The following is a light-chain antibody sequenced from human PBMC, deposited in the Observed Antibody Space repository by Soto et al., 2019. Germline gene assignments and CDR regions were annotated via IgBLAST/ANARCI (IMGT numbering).Light chain of an antibody. V-gene: IGLV2-14*03. Sequence: QSVLTQPASVSGSPGQSITISCTGTSSDVGGYNYVSWYQQHPGKVPKLMIFDVGNRPSGVSNRFSGSKSGNTASLTISGLQAEDEADYYCSSYTSNSTLVFGGGTQLTVL. CDR1: SSDVGGYNY. J-gene: IGLJ2*01. CDR2: DVG. CDR3: SSYTSNSTLV.